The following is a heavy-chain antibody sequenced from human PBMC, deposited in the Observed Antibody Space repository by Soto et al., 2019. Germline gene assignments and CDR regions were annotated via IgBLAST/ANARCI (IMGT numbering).Heavy chain of an antibody. J-gene: IGHJ3*02. CDR3: ARRNYYDSSGYYLLADAFDI. D-gene: IGHD3-22*01. CDR2: IYPGDSDT. Sequence: PGESLKISCKGSGYSFAGYWIAWVRQMPGKGLEWMGIIYPGDSDTRYSPSFQGQVTISADKSISTAYLQWSSLKASDTAMYYCARRNYYDSSGYYLLADAFDIWGQGTMVTVSS. V-gene: IGHV5-51*01. CDR1: GYSFAGYW.